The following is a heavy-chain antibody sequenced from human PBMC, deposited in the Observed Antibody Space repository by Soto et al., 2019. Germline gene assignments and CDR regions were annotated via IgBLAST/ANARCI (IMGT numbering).Heavy chain of an antibody. D-gene: IGHD3-16*02. CDR3: ARAHSIMITFGGVIVDY. Sequence: GSLRLSCAASGFTFSSYSMNWVRQAPGKGLEWVSYISSSSSTIYYADSVKGRFTISRDNAKNSLYLQMNSLRAEDTAVYYCARAHSIMITFGGVIVDYWGQGTLVTVSS. CDR2: ISSSSSTI. CDR1: GFTFSSYS. J-gene: IGHJ4*02. V-gene: IGHV3-48*01.